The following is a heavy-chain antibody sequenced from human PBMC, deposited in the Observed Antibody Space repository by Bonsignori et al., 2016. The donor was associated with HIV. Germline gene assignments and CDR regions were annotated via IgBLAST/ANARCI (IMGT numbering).Heavy chain of an antibody. D-gene: IGHD3-3*01. Sequence: SETLSLTCTVSGGSISSYYWSWIRQPAGKGLEWIGRIYTSGSTNYNPSLKSRVTMSVDTSKNQFSLKLSSVTAADTAVYYCAGLTYYDFWSGYLGLQFSNDAFDIWGQGTMVTVSS. CDR3: AGLTYYDFWSGYLGLQFSNDAFDI. CDR2: IYTSGST. J-gene: IGHJ3*02. V-gene: IGHV4-4*07. CDR1: GGSISSYY.